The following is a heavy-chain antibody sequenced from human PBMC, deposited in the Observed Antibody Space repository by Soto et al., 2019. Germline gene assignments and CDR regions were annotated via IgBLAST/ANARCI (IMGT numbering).Heavy chain of an antibody. CDR1: GYTFTSYG. D-gene: IGHD4-17*01. J-gene: IGHJ6*02. V-gene: IGHV1-18*01. Sequence: ASVKVSCKASGYTFTSYGISWVRQAPGQGLEWMGWISAYNGNTNYAQKLQGRVTMTTDTSTSTAYMELRSLRSDDTAVYYCARCDYGDYATRVYGMDVWGQGTTVTVSS. CDR3: ARCDYGDYATRVYGMDV. CDR2: ISAYNGNT.